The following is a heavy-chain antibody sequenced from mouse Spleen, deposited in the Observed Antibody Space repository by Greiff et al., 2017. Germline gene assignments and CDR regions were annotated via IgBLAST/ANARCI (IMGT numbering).Heavy chain of an antibody. Sequence: EVKLVESGGGLVKPGGSLKLSCAASGFTFNNYAMSWVRQTPEKRLEWVATISSGGSYTYYPDSVKGRFTISRDNAKNTLYLQMSSLRSEDTAMYYCALLYDGFAYWGQGTLVTVSA. J-gene: IGHJ3*01. D-gene: IGHD2-3*01. CDR1: GFTFNNYA. CDR2: ISSGGSYT. CDR3: ALLYDGFAY. V-gene: IGHV5-9-1*01.